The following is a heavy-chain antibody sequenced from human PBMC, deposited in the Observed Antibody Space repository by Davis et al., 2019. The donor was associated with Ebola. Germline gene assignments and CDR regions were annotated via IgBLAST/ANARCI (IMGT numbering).Heavy chain of an antibody. CDR2: IYYSGST. CDR3: ARVNDCSGGSCFYYYYYGMDV. D-gene: IGHD2-15*01. CDR1: GGSISSSSYY. Sequence: MPSETLSLTCTVSGGSISSSSYYWGWIRQPPGKGLEWIGSIYYSGSTYYNPSLKSRVTISVDTSKNQFSLKLSSVTAADTAVYYCARVNDCSGGSCFYYYYYGMDVWGQGTLVTVSS. V-gene: IGHV4-39*07. J-gene: IGHJ6*02.